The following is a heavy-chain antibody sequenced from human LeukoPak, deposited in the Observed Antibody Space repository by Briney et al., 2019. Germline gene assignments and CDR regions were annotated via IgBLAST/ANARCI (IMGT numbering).Heavy chain of an antibody. V-gene: IGHV3-15*01. CDR2: IKSKTDGGTT. CDR3: TTDLPYDSSGYQP. J-gene: IGHJ5*02. D-gene: IGHD3-22*01. Sequence: PGGSLRLSCAASGFTFSNAWMSWVRQAQGKGLEWVGRIKSKTDGGTTDYAAPVKGRFTISRDDSKNTLYLQMNSLKTEDTAVYYCTTDLPYDSSGYQPWGQGTLVTVSS. CDR1: GFTFSNAW.